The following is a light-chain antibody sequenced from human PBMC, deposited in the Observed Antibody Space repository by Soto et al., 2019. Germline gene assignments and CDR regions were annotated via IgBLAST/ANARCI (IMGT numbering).Light chain of an antibody. CDR1: QRVSSW. CDR2: TAS. J-gene: IGKJ1*01. V-gene: IGKV1-5*03. Sequence: DIQMTQSPSTLSASVGDRVTITCRASQRVSSWLAWYQQKPGKAPNLLIYTASSLESGVPSRFSGSGSGTEVTLTISSLQPDDVATYYCQQYNRAWTFGQGTTVEIK. CDR3: QQYNRAWT.